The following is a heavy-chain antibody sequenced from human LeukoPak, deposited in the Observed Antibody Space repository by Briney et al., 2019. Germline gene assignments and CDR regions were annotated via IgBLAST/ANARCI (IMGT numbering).Heavy chain of an antibody. CDR3: AAFSRQDIVVETP. J-gene: IGHJ5*02. V-gene: IGHV3-21*01. CDR2: ISSSSSYI. Sequence: GGSLRLSCAASGFTFSSYSMNWVRQAPGKGLEWVSSISSSSSYIYYADSVKGRFTISRDNAKNSLYLQMNSLRAEDTAVYYCAAFSRQDIVVETPWGQRTLVTVSS. D-gene: IGHD2-2*01. CDR1: GFTFSSYS.